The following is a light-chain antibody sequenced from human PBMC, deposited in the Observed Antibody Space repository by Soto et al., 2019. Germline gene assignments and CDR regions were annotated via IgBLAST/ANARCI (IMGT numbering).Light chain of an antibody. V-gene: IGKV1-39*01. J-gene: IGKJ2*01. CDR1: QYISNS. Sequence: DIQMTQSPSSLSASVGDRVTITCRTSQYISNSLNWYQQKPGKAPKLLIFAASSLQSVVPARFSGSGSWTDFTLSINSLQPEDFATYHCQQSYTSRYSFGQGTKLAVK. CDR2: AAS. CDR3: QQSYTSRYS.